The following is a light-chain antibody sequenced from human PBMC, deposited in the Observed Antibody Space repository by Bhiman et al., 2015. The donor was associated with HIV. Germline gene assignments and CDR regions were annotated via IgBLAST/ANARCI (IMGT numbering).Light chain of an antibody. CDR1: SSDIGAYNF. Sequence: QSALTQPASVSGSPGQSITISCSGSSSDIGAYNFVSWYQHHPGKVPKLIIYDVSLRPSGVSNRFSGSKSGNTASLTISGLQAEDEANYCCSYAPVSTYVFGTGTKVTVL. CDR2: DVS. J-gene: IGLJ1*01. V-gene: IGLV2-23*02. CDR3: CSYAPVSTYV.